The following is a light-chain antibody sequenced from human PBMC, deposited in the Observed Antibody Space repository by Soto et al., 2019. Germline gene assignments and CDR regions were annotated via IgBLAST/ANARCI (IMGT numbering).Light chain of an antibody. Sequence: EIVLTQSPATLSLSPGERATLSCRASQSVGSFLAWYQQKPGQAPRLLIYDASNRAPGIPPRFSGSGSGTDFTLTISSLEPEDSAVYYCQQRNMWPITFGQGTRLEI. CDR2: DAS. CDR3: QQRNMWPIT. CDR1: QSVGSF. J-gene: IGKJ5*01. V-gene: IGKV3-11*01.